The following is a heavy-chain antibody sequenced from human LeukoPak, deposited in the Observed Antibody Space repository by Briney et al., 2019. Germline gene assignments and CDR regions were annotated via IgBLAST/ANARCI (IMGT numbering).Heavy chain of an antibody. V-gene: IGHV3-23*01. D-gene: IGHD3-22*01. Sequence: SVKGRVTVSRDNSKSTLYLQMNSLRAEDTAVYYCAKSSYYDSSGYYREYYFDYWGQGTLVTVSS. CDR3: AKSSYYDSSGYYREYYFDY. J-gene: IGHJ4*02.